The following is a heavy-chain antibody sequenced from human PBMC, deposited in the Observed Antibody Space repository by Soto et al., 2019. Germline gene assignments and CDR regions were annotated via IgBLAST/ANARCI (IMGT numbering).Heavy chain of an antibody. D-gene: IGHD2-21*02. CDR2: IFSSGST. CDR1: GGSITDYS. CDR3: ARDQGVVVTADNWFDP. Sequence: SETLSLTCTVPGGSITDYSWVWIRQPAGKGLEWIGRIFSSGSTNYNPSLKGRITMSLDTSKNQFSLKLNSVTATDTAVYFCARDQGVVVTADNWFDPWGQGILVTVSS. V-gene: IGHV4-4*07. J-gene: IGHJ5*02.